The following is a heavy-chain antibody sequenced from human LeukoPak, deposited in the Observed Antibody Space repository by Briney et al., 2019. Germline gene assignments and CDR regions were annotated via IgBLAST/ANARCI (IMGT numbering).Heavy chain of an antibody. CDR1: GFTFSTYA. CDR2: ISYDGSQK. V-gene: IGHV3-30*07. Sequence: GGSLRLSCAASGFTFSTYAMHWVRQAPGKGLEWVAVISYDGSQKYYADSVKGRFTISRDNSKNTLSLQMNSLRAEDTAIYYCAKNGDRGAYCSGGSCYPYYYYYMDVWGKGTTVTISS. CDR3: AKNGDRGAYCSGGSCYPYYYYYMDV. D-gene: IGHD2-15*01. J-gene: IGHJ6*03.